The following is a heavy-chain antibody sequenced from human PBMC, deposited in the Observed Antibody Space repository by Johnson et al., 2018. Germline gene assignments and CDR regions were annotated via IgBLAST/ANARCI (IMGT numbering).Heavy chain of an antibody. Sequence: VQLVETGGGVVQPGRSLRLSCVASGYTFINYGMHWVRQAPGKGLEWVAATTSSDGSKKDYVDSVKGRFTISRDNSKNTVYLQMNSLRVEDTAVYYCAKWSGASPHYYMDGWGKGTTVTVSS. CDR1: GYTFINYG. V-gene: IGHV3-30*18. D-gene: IGHD3/OR15-3a*01. CDR2: TSSDGSKK. J-gene: IGHJ6*03. CDR3: AKWSGASPHYYMDG.